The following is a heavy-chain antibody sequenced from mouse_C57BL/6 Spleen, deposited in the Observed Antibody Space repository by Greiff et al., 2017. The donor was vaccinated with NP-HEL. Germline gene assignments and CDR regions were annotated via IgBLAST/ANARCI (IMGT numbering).Heavy chain of an antibody. CDR2: IHPNSGST. CDR1: GYTFTSYW. J-gene: IGHJ1*03. CDR3: STWYYGMGYFDV. Sequence: QVQLQQPGAELVKPGASVKLSCKASGYTFTSYWMHWVKQRPGQGLEWIGMIHPNSGSTNYNEKFKSKATLTVDKSSSTAYMQLSSLTSEDSAVYYCSTWYYGMGYFDVWGTGTTVTVSS. V-gene: IGHV1-64*01. D-gene: IGHD1-1*01.